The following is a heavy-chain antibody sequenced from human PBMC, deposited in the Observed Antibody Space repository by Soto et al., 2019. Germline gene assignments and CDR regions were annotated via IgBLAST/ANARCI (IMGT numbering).Heavy chain of an antibody. D-gene: IGHD6-13*01. Sequence: ASVQVSCKASGYTFTGYYMHWVRRAPGQGLEWMGWINPNSGGTNYAQKFQGWVTMTRDTSISTAYMELSRLRSDDTAVYYCARQIAAAAHDAFDIWGQGTMVTVSS. CDR2: INPNSGGT. CDR3: ARQIAAAAHDAFDI. V-gene: IGHV1-2*04. CDR1: GYTFTGYY. J-gene: IGHJ3*02.